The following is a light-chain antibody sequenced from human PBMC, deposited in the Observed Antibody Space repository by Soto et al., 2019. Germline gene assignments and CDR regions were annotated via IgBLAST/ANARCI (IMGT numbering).Light chain of an antibody. CDR1: SSDFGDYDY. V-gene: IGLV2-14*01. J-gene: IGLJ1*01. CDR2: EVS. CDR3: SSYTSSKTEV. Sequence: QSVLTQPASVSGSPGQSITISCTGTSSDFGDYDYVSWYQQHPGKAPKLIICEVSNRPSGVSNRFSGSKSGITASLTISGLQAEDEADYFCSSYTSSKTEVFGTGTKVTVL.